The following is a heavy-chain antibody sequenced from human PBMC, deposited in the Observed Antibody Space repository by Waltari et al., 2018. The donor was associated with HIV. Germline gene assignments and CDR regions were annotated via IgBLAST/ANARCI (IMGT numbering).Heavy chain of an antibody. CDR3: ARAKGGIFGLGLFAY. V-gene: IGHV3-48*02. J-gene: IGHJ4*02. CDR1: GFTFSDYS. CDR2: ISTSGSTI. Sequence: EVQLVESGGGLVQPGGSLRLSCVVSGFTFSDYSMNWVRQAPGRGLEWVSYISTSGSTIYYADSVKGRFSISRDNAKNSLHLQMNSLRDEDTAVYYCARAKGGIFGLGLFAYWGQGTLVTVSS. D-gene: IGHD3-3*01.